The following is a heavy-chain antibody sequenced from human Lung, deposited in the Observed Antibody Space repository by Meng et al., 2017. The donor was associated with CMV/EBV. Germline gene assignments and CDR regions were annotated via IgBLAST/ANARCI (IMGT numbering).Heavy chain of an antibody. V-gene: IGHV3-73*01. CDR2: IRSEPNNHAT. CDR3: SRHLGLAIDF. Sequence: GESLKISCAASGFTFSGSDIHWVRQASGKGLEWVGRIRSEPNNHATSYAVSLRSRVTISRDDSKNTAYLQVDSLKTDDTAVYYCSRHLGLAIDFWGQGTVVTVSS. J-gene: IGHJ4*02. CDR1: GFTFSGSD.